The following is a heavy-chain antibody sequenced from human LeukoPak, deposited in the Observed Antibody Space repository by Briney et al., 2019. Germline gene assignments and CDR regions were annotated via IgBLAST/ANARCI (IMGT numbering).Heavy chain of an antibody. CDR1: GFTFSNYA. CDR3: ARVVGSFDY. J-gene: IGHJ4*02. V-gene: IGHV3-23*01. CDR2: ISSSGDST. Sequence: PGGSLRLSCAASGFTFSNYAMTWVRQAPGEGLEWVSSISSSGDSTYYADFVKGQFTISRDNSKNTLYLQMNSLRVEDTAVYYCARVVGSFDYWGQGTLVTVSS. D-gene: IGHD6-25*01.